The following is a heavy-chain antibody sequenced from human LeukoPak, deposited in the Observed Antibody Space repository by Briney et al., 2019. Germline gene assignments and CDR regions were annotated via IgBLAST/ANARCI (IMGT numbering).Heavy chain of an antibody. V-gene: IGHV3-21*01. D-gene: IGHD2-21*02. CDR1: GFTFSSYW. J-gene: IGHJ4*02. CDR3: ARSKDVVTAIFPADY. CDR2: ISSGSSYI. Sequence: RAGGSLRLSCAASGFTFSSYWMSWVRQAPGKGLEWVSSISSGSSYIYYADSLKGRFTNSRDNAKNSLYLQMSSLRAEDTAVYYCARSKDVVTAIFPADYWGQGTLVTVSS.